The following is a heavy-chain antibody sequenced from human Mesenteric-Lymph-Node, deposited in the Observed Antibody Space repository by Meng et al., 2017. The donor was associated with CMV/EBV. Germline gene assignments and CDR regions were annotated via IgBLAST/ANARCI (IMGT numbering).Heavy chain of an antibody. CDR2: INPSGGST. J-gene: IGHJ5*02. V-gene: IGHV1-46*01. Sequence: ASVKVSCKASGYTFTSYYMHWVRQAPGQGLEWVGIINPSGGSTSYAQKFQGRVTMTRDTSTSTVYMELSSLRSEDTAVYYCARERQNRYCSSTSCYSGWFDPWGQGTLVTVSS. CDR3: ARERQNRYCSSTSCYSGWFDP. D-gene: IGHD2-2*01. CDR1: GYTFTSYY.